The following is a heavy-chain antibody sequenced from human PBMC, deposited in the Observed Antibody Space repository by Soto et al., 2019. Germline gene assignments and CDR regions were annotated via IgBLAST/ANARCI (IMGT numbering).Heavy chain of an antibody. Sequence: QVQLQESGPGLVKPSETLSLTCTVSGGSISSYYWSWIRQPPGKGLEWIGYIYYSGSTNYNPSLKSRVTISVDTSKNQFSLKLSSVTAADTAVYYCARTYYYDSSGHTAFDYWGQGTLVTVSS. CDR2: IYYSGST. V-gene: IGHV4-59*01. J-gene: IGHJ4*02. CDR1: GGSISSYY. CDR3: ARTYYYDSSGHTAFDY. D-gene: IGHD3-22*01.